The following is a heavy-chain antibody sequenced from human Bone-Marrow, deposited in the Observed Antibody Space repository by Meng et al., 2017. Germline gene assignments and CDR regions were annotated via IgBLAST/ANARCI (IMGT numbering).Heavy chain of an antibody. J-gene: IGHJ4*02. CDR3: AREVTLLYYDSSGYYY. CDR1: GYTFTGYY. D-gene: IGHD3-22*01. CDR2: INPNSGGT. Sequence: GGSLRLSCAASGYTFTGYYMHWVRQAPGQGLEWMGRINPNSGGTNYAQKFQGRVTMTRDTSISTAYMELSRLRSDDTAVYYCAREVTLLYYDSSGYYYWGQGTLVTVSS. V-gene: IGHV1-2*06.